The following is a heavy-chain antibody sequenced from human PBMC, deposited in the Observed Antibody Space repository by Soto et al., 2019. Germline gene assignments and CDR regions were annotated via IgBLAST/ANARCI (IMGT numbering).Heavy chain of an antibody. CDR3: VRERGPFDAFDI. CDR2: IWANGINK. Sequence: WVSLRLSCAASGFPFTTYGMHWVRQAPDKGLEWLAVIWANGINKYYADSVRGRFTISRDNSKNTLDLQMNNLRAEDTALYYCVRERGPFDAFDIWGHGTMVTVSS. V-gene: IGHV3-33*01. CDR1: GFPFTTYG. J-gene: IGHJ3*02.